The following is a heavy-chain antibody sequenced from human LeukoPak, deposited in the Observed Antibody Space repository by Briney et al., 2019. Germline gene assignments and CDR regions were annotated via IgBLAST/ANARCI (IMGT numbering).Heavy chain of an antibody. CDR3: ARFASKWGPFDL. CDR2: TNKDGSEK. D-gene: IGHD7-27*01. Sequence: PGGSLRLSCAASGVVFSDYWMGWIRQTPGKGLEWVAKTNKDGSEKYYVDSVQGRFSISRDNGKNSVFLQLDSLRVEDTAIYYCARFASKWGPFDLWGRGTLLTVSS. CDR1: GVVFSDYW. V-gene: IGHV3-7*01. J-gene: IGHJ2*01.